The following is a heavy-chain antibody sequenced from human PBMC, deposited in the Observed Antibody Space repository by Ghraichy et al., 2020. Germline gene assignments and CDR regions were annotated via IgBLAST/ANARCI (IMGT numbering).Heavy chain of an antibody. CDR2: ISGSGGGT. J-gene: IGHJ4*02. V-gene: IGHV3-23*01. CDR1: GFTFSNYV. Sequence: GESLRLSCAASGFTFSNYVMSWVRQAPGKGLEWVSGISGSGGGTYYADSVKGRFTISRDNSQNTLYLQMNNLRVEDTAVYYCAKRDGSGKAQGYWGQGTLVTVSS. D-gene: IGHD3-10*01. CDR3: AKRDGSGKAQGY.